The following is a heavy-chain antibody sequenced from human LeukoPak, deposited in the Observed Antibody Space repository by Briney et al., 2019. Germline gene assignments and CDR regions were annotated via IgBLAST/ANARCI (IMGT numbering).Heavy chain of an antibody. D-gene: IGHD5-12*01. Sequence: SETLSLTCTVSGGSISSGDYYWSWIRQPPGKGLEWIGYIYYSGSTYYNPSLKSRVTISVDTSKNQFSLKLSSVTAADTAVYYCARYRVDIVAEYYGMDVWGQGTTVTVSS. CDR2: IYYSGST. CDR1: GGSISSGDYY. J-gene: IGHJ6*02. CDR3: ARYRVDIVAEYYGMDV. V-gene: IGHV4-30-4*01.